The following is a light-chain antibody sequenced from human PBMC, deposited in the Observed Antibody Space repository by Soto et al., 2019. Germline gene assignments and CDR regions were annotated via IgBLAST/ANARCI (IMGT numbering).Light chain of an antibody. J-gene: IGLJ2*01. CDR2: EGS. Sequence: SALTQPASVSGSPGQSITISCTGTSSDVGSYKLVSWYQHHPGKAPRLMIYEGSKRPSGVSDRFSASKSGNTASLTISGLQPEDEADYYCCLFGGSSTVVLFGGGTKLTVL. V-gene: IGLV2-23*03. CDR1: SSDVGSYKL. CDR3: CLFGGSSTVVL.